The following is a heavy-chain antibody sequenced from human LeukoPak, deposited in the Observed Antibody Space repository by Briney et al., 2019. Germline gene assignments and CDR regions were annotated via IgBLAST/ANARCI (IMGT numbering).Heavy chain of an antibody. V-gene: IGHV3-21*01. Sequence: KPGGSLRLSCEASGFTFSSYSMNWVRQAPGKGLEWVSSISSSSSYIYYADSVKGRFTVSTDNAKNSLYLQMNSLRTEDTAVYYCAELGITMIGGVWGKGTTVTISS. J-gene: IGHJ6*04. CDR2: ISSSSSYI. CDR1: GFTFSSYS. D-gene: IGHD3-10*02. CDR3: AELGITMIGGV.